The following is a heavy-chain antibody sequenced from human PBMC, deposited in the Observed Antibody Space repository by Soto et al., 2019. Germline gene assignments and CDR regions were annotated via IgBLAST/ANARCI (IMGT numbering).Heavy chain of an antibody. CDR2: IRDDGSSK. D-gene: IGHD2-2*01. CDR3: ARSIYCSSTSCYGYYYYGMEV. J-gene: IGHJ6*02. CDR1: GFTFNIYA. V-gene: IGHV3-23*01. Sequence: GGSLRLSCAASGFTFNIYAMGWVRKAPGKGLEWVAVIRDDGSSKYYADSVKGRFTISRDNSKNTLYLQMNSLRAEDTAVYYCARSIYCSSTSCYGYYYYGMEVWGQGITVTVSS.